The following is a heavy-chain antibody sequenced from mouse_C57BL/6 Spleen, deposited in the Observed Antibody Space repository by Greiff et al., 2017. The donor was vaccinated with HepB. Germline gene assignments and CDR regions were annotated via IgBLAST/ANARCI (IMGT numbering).Heavy chain of an antibody. CDR1: GFSLTSYG. J-gene: IGHJ1*03. CDR3: AKLDGNWYFDV. D-gene: IGHD2-1*01. CDR2: IWRGGST. Sequence: VMLVESGPGLVQPSQSLSITCTVSGFSLTSYGVHWVRQSPGKGLEWLGVIWRGGSTDYNAAFMSRLSITKDNSKSQVFFKMNSLQADDTAIYYCAKLDGNWYFDVWGTGTTVTVSS. V-gene: IGHV2-5*01.